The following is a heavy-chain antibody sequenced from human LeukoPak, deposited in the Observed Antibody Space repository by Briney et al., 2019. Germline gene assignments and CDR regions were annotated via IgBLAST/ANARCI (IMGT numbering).Heavy chain of an antibody. D-gene: IGHD3-22*01. CDR1: GFPLSSYA. J-gene: IGHJ4*02. CDR3: AKDRSVSYYDSSGYYNY. V-gene: IGHV3-23*01. Sequence: QSGGSLRLSCAVSGFPLSSYAMSWVRQAPGKGLEWVSATSSSDAGTYYADSVRGRFTISRDNSKNTLYLQMNSLRAEDTAVYYCAKDRSVSYYDSSGYYNYWGQGTLVTVSS. CDR2: TSSSDAGT.